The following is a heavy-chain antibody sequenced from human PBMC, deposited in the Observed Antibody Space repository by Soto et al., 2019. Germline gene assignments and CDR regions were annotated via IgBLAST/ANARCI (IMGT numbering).Heavy chain of an antibody. V-gene: IGHV3-7*01. J-gene: IGHJ3*02. D-gene: IGHD3-22*01. CDR3: ARLLYYYESSGYGAFDI. CDR2: IKQEGSEK. CDR1: GFTFSRYW. Sequence: GGSLRLSCAASGFTFSRYWMTWVRQASGKGLEWVAKIKQEGSEKYYVDTVKGRSTISRDNAKNSLYLQMNSLRAEDTSVYYCARLLYYYESSGYGAFDIWGQGTMVTVSS.